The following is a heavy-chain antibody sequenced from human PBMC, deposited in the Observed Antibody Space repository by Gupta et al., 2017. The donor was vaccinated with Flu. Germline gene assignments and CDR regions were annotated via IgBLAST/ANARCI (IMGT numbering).Heavy chain of an antibody. J-gene: IGHJ5*02. CDR2: SNPNSGGT. Sequence: QVQLVQSGAAVKKPGASVKVSCKASGYTFTGYYMPWVQQAPGQGLEWMGWSNPNSGGTNYAQKFQGRVTMTRDTSISTAYMELSRLRSDDTAVYYCATAGGVGATDWFDPWGQGTLVTVSS. D-gene: IGHD1-26*01. CDR3: ATAGGVGATDWFDP. CDR1: GYTFTGYY. V-gene: IGHV1-2*02.